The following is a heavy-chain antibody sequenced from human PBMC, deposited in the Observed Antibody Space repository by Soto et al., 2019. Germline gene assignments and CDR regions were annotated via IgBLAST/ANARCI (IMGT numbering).Heavy chain of an antibody. J-gene: IGHJ6*02. CDR3: ARDEWAIAAAGTMPGGMDV. CDR1: GYTFTSYG. V-gene: IGHV1-18*04. Sequence: ASVKVSCKASGYTFTSYGISWVRQAPGQGLEWMGWSSAYNGNTNYAQKLQVRVTMTTGTTTSTAYMELRSLISDDTAVYYCARDEWAIAAAGTMPGGMDVWGQGTTVTVSS. CDR2: SSAYNGNT. D-gene: IGHD6-13*01.